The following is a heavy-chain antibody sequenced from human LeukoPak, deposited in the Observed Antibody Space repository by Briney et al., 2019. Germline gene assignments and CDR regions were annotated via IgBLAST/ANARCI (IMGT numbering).Heavy chain of an antibody. CDR3: TRNNYGLFIYYFDY. J-gene: IGHJ4*02. CDR2: ICRSGSTM. V-gene: IGHV3-48*03. Sequence: GGSLRLSCAASGFPFSSFEMNWVRQAPGQGLEWISYICRSGSTMYYADPVKGRLTISRDNAKNSLYLQMNSLRAGDRAVYCCTRNNYGLFIYYFDYWGQGTLVTVSS. CDR1: GFPFSSFE. D-gene: IGHD3-16*01.